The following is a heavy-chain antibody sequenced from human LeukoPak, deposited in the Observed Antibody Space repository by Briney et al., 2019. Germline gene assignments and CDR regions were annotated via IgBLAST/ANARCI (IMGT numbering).Heavy chain of an antibody. Sequence: GGSLRLPCAASGFTFSSYGMHWVRQAPGKGLEWVACIRYDGTNKYYTDSVKGRFTISRDNSKNTLFLEMNSLRPEDTAVYYCAQKWGQGTADTGNYFDSWGQGTLVTVSS. V-gene: IGHV3-30*02. CDR3: AQKWGQGTADTGNYFDS. J-gene: IGHJ4*02. CDR2: IRYDGTNK. CDR1: GFTFSSYG. D-gene: IGHD1-14*01.